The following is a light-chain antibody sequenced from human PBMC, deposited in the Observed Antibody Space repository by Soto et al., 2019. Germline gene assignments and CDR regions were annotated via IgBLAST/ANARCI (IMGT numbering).Light chain of an antibody. CDR3: QQYYSTPYT. CDR1: QNVLYSSNNKIY. V-gene: IGKV4-1*01. J-gene: IGKJ2*01. Sequence: DIVMTQSPDSLAVSLGERATINCRSSQNVLYSSNNKIYLAWYQQKPGQPPKLLIYWASTRESGVPDRFSGSESGTDFTLTISSLQTEDVAVYYCQQYYSTPYTFGQGTKLEIK. CDR2: WAS.